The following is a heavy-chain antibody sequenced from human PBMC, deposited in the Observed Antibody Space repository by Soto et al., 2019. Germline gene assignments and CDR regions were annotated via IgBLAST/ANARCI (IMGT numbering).Heavy chain of an antibody. V-gene: IGHV1-69*13. Sequence: VASVKVSCKASGGTFSSYAISWVRQAPGQGLEWMGGIIPIFGTANYAQKFQGRVTITADESTSTAYMELSSLRSEDTAVYYCARGWCSGGSCTTGGMDVWGQGTTVTVSS. CDR1: GGTFSSYA. CDR2: IIPIFGTA. J-gene: IGHJ6*02. CDR3: ARGWCSGGSCTTGGMDV. D-gene: IGHD2-15*01.